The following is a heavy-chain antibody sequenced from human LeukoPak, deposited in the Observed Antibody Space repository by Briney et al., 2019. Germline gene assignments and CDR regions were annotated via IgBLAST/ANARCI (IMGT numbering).Heavy chain of an antibody. CDR2: ISAYNGNT. Sequence: ASVKVSCKASGYTFTSYGISWVRQAPGQGFEWMGWISAYNGNTNYAQKLQGRVTMTTDTSTSTAYMDLRSLRSDDTAVYYCARGGFSSWYEIRPFDYWGQGTLVTVSS. D-gene: IGHD6-13*01. CDR3: ARGGFSSWYEIRPFDY. J-gene: IGHJ4*02. CDR1: GYTFTSYG. V-gene: IGHV1-18*01.